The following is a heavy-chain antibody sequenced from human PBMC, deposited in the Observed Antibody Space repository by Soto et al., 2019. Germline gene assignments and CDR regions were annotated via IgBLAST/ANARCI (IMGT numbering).Heavy chain of an antibody. CDR2: IIPIFGTA. CDR3: AIGGRYYYYYGMDV. CDR1: VCTLSIYA. D-gene: IGHD3-16*01. J-gene: IGHJ6*02. Sequence: SSVKVSCKPSVCTLSIYAISWLRQTPGQGLEWMGGIIPIFGTANYAQKFQGRVTITADESTSTAYMELSSLRSEDTAVYYCAIGGRYYYYYGMDVWCQGTTVSV. V-gene: IGHV1-69*13.